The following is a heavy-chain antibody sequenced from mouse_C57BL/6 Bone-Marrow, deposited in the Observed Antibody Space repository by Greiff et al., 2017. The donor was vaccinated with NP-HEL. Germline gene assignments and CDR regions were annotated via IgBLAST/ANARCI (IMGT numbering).Heavy chain of an antibody. V-gene: IGHV1-7*01. CDR3: ARGPLYDYDEGDCAMDY. CDR1: GYTFTSYW. CDR2: INPSSGYT. D-gene: IGHD2-4*01. J-gene: IGHJ4*01. Sequence: VMLVESGAELAKPGASVKLSCKASGYTFTSYWMHWVKQRPGQGLEWIGYINPSSGYTKYNQKFKDKATLTADKSSSTAYMQLSSLTYEDSAVYYCARGPLYDYDEGDCAMDYWGQGTSVTVSS.